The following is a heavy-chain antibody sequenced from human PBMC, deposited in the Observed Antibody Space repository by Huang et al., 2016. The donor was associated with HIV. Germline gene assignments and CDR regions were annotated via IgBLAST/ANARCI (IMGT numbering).Heavy chain of an antibody. Sequence: QVHLQQWGAGLLKSAETLSLTCAVYGGSLSGYYWSWLRQTPGKGLEWIGEIHHLGNPNCNPALKSCVAKSMDGSKKHFSLKLRSMSDAETAVYVCARDATKNPRGWFDPWGQGTLVTVSS. J-gene: IGHJ5*02. V-gene: IGHV4-34*02. CDR2: IHHLGNP. CDR3: ARDATKNPRGWFDP. D-gene: IGHD3-10*01. CDR1: GGSLSGYY.